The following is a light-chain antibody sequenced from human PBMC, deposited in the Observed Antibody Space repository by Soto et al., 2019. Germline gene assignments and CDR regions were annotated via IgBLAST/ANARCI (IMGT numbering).Light chain of an antibody. Sequence: QSALTQPASVSGSPGQSITISCTGTSSDVGAYNYVSWYQQHPGKAPKLMIYDVSNRPSGVSNRFSGSKSGNTASLTISGLQAEDEADYYCNSYTRSNTYISGTGTKVTVL. CDR1: SSDVGAYNY. J-gene: IGLJ1*01. V-gene: IGLV2-14*01. CDR3: NSYTRSNTYI. CDR2: DVS.